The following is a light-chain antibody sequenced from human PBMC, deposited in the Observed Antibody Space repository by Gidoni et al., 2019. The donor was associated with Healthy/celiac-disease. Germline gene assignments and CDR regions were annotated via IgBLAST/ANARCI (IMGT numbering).Light chain of an antibody. Sequence: QSVLTQPPSASGTPGQRVTISCSGSSPNIGSNYVYWYQQLPGTAPKPLIYRNNQRPSGVPDRFSGSKSGTSASLAISGLRSEDEADYYCAAWDDSLSRVFGTGTKVTVL. CDR1: SPNIGSNY. CDR3: AAWDDSLSRV. J-gene: IGLJ1*01. V-gene: IGLV1-47*01. CDR2: RNN.